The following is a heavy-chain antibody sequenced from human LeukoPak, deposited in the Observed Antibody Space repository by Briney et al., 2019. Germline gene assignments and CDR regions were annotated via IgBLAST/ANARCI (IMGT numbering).Heavy chain of an antibody. V-gene: IGHV3-21*01. Sequence: PGGSLRLSCAASGFTFSSYSMNWVRQAPGKGLEWVSSISSSSSYIYYADSVKGRFTISRDNAKNSLYLQMNSLRAEDTAVYYCARDQIVAGYYYMDVWGKGTTVTVSS. CDR1: GFTFSSYS. CDR3: ARDQIVAGYYYMDV. J-gene: IGHJ6*03. D-gene: IGHD2/OR15-2a*01. CDR2: ISSSSSYI.